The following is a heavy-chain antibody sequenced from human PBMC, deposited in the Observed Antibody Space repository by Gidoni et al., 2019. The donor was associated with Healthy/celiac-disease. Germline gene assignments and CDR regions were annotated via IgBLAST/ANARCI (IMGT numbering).Heavy chain of an antibody. J-gene: IGHJ4*02. Sequence: QVQLVESGGGVVQPGRSLRLSCEVSGFTFSSYGMHWVRQDPGKGLEGVAVIWYDGSNKYYADSVKGRFTISRDNSKNTLYLQMNSLRAEDTAVYYCARDWDSGSLDYWGQGTLVTVSS. CDR2: IWYDGSNK. D-gene: IGHD3-10*01. CDR1: GFTFSSYG. CDR3: ARDWDSGSLDY. V-gene: IGHV3-33*01.